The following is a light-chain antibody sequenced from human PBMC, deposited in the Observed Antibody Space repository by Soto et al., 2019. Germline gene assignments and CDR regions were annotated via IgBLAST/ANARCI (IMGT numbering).Light chain of an antibody. V-gene: IGKV3-15*01. CDR3: QQYNNWPIT. CDR1: QGIGTL. Sequence: EVVMPQSPATLSVSPGEGATLSCRASQGIGTLFAWYQQRPGQAPRLLLYGASTRAIGLPARFSGSGSGTDFTLTISSLQSEDLAVYYRQQYNNWPITFGGGTKVEI. J-gene: IGKJ4*01. CDR2: GAS.